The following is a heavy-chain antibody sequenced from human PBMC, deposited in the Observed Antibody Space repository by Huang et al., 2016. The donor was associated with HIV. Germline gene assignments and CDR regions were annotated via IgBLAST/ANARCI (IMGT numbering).Heavy chain of an antibody. V-gene: IGHV1-8*01. CDR1: GYTFTSYD. CDR3: ARSSSSWSNWFDP. D-gene: IGHD6-13*01. CDR2: MNPNKGNK. J-gene: IGHJ5*02. Sequence: QVQLVQSGAEVKKPGASVKVSCKASGYTFTSYDINWVRQATGQGLEWMGWMNPNKGNKGYAQKFKGRVTMTRNTSISTAYMGLSSLRSEDTAVYYCARSSSSWSNWFDPWGQGTLVTVSS.